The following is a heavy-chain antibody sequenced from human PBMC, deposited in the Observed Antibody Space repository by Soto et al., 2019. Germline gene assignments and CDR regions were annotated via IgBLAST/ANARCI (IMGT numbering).Heavy chain of an antibody. V-gene: IGHV3-23*01. CDR3: VKEDTARFDY. D-gene: IGHD5-18*01. CDR1: GFTFSNYA. CDR2: ITGSGGTT. Sequence: GSLRLSCAAAGFTFSNYAMGWVHQAPGKGLEWVSVITGSGGTTYYAGSVEGRFTISRDNSKDTLHLQMSSLRTEDTAVYYCVKEDTARFDYWGQGIRVTVSS. J-gene: IGHJ4*02.